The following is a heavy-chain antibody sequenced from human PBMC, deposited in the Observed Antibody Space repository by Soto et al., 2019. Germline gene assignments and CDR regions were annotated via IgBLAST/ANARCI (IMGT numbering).Heavy chain of an antibody. CDR1: GFTFNNAW. D-gene: IGHD1-26*01. J-gene: IGHJ4*02. CDR3: TTDLGAGRRGGVDY. Sequence: EVQLVESGGGLAKPGGSLRLSCAASGFTFNNAWMNWVRQAPEKGLEWVGRIKSKTDSGTADYAAPVNGRFTISRDDSKNTLSLQMNSLETEDTAVYYCTTDLGAGRRGGVDYWGQGTLVTVSS. CDR2: IKSKTDSGTA. V-gene: IGHV3-15*07.